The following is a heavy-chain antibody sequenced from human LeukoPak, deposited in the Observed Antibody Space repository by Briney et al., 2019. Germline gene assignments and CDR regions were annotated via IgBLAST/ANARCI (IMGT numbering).Heavy chain of an antibody. D-gene: IGHD2-15*01. CDR3: ARDRGGNGAMDY. J-gene: IGHJ4*02. V-gene: IGHV1-69*13. CDR1: GGTFSSYA. CDR2: IIPIFGTA. Sequence: SVNVSCKASGGTFSSYAISWVRQAPGQGLEWMGGIIPIFGTANYAQKFQGRVTITADESTSTAYMELSSLRSEDTAVYYCARDRGGNGAMDYWGQGTLVTVSS.